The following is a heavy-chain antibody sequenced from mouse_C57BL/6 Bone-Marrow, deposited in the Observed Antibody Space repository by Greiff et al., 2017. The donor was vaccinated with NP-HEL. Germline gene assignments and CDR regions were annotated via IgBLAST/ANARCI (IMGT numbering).Heavy chain of an antibody. V-gene: IGHV2-2*01. J-gene: IGHJ4*01. CDR3: ARREDGYYAMDY. D-gene: IGHD2-3*01. CDR2: IWSGGSP. Sequence: VKLVESGPGLVQPSQSLSIPCTVSGFSLTSYGVHWVRQSPGTGLEWLGVIWSGGSPDYNAAFISRLSISKDNSNRQVFYKMNSLQADDTAIYYCARREDGYYAMDYWGQGTSVTVSS. CDR1: GFSLTSYG.